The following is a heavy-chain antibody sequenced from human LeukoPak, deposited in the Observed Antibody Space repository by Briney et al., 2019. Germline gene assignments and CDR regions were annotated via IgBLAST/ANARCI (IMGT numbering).Heavy chain of an antibody. CDR1: GYTFTSYY. Sequence: ASVKVSCKASGYTFTSYYMHWVRQAPGQGLEWMGIINPSGGSTSYAQKFQGRVTMTRDTSISTAYMELSRLRSDDTAVYYCARDVVGIVVVPAAIFDYWGQGTLVTVSS. J-gene: IGHJ4*02. CDR3: ARDVVGIVVVPAAIFDY. V-gene: IGHV1-46*01. D-gene: IGHD2-2*01. CDR2: INPSGGST.